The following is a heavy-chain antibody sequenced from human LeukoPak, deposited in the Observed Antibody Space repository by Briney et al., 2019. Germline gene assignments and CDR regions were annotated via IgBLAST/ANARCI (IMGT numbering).Heavy chain of an antibody. CDR2: IIPILGTA. Sequence: SVKVSCKASGGTFSSYAISWVRQAPGQGLEWMGGIIPILGTANYAQKFQGRVTITADESTSTAYMELSSLGSEDTAVYYCARGAPIVGAFRLAGYYFDYWGQGTLVTVSS. J-gene: IGHJ4*02. CDR1: GGTFSSYA. CDR3: ARGAPIVGAFRLAGYYFDY. D-gene: IGHD1-26*01. V-gene: IGHV1-69*13.